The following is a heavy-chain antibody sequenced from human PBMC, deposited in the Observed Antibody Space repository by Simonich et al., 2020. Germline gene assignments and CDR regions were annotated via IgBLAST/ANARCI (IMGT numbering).Heavy chain of an antibody. CDR1: GYTFTSYG. Sequence: QVQLVQSGAEVKKPGASVKVSCKASGYTFTSYGISWVRQAPGQGLEWMEGISAENGNTNYAQKRQGRVTMTTDTSTSTAYMELRSLRSDDTAVYYCARASRGTWWYYYFDYWGQGTLVTVSS. CDR3: ARASRGTWWYYYFDY. V-gene: IGHV1-18*01. J-gene: IGHJ4*02. CDR2: ISAENGNT. D-gene: IGHD2-15*01.